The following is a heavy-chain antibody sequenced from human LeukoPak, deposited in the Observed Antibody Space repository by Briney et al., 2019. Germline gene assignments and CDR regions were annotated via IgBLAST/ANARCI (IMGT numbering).Heavy chain of an antibody. CDR3: VREPLNYYDSSGPADN. D-gene: IGHD3-22*01. CDR1: GFTFSNYW. CDR2: INQDESER. V-gene: IGHV3-7*01. J-gene: IGHJ4*02. Sequence: GGSLRLSCADSGFTFSNYWLSWVRQAPGKGLEWVANINQDESERYYVDSVKGRFTISRDNAKKSLYLQMNSLRAEDTAVYYCVREPLNYYDSSGPADNWRQGILVTVSS.